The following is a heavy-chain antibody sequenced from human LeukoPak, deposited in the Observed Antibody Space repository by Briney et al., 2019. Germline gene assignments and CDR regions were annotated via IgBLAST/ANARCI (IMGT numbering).Heavy chain of an antibody. CDR2: IYYSGST. D-gene: IGHD3-3*01. V-gene: IGHV4-31*03. J-gene: IGHJ4*02. Sequence: PPETLSLTCTVSGGSISSGGYYWSWIRQHPGKGLEWIGYIYYSGSTYYNPSLKSRVTISVDTSKNQFSLKLSSVTAADTAVYYCARAYDFWSGYMPYWGQGTLVTVSS. CDR3: ARAYDFWSGYMPY. CDR1: GGSISSGGYY.